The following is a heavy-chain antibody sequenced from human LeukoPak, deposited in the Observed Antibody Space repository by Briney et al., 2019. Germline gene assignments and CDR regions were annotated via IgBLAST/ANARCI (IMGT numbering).Heavy chain of an antibody. V-gene: IGHV3-21*04. D-gene: IGHD3-3*01. Sequence: GSLRLSCAASGFTFSSYSMNWVRQAPGKGLEWVSSISSSSSYIYYADSVKGRFTISRDNSKNTLYLQMNSLRAEDTAVYYCAKVPRESTIFGVATHFDPWGQGTLVTVSS. J-gene: IGHJ5*02. CDR3: AKVPRESTIFGVATHFDP. CDR1: GFTFSSYS. CDR2: ISSSSSYI.